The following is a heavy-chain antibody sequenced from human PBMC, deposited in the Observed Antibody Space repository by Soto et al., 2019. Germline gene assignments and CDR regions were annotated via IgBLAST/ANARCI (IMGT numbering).Heavy chain of an antibody. CDR2: INHSGST. D-gene: IGHD3-22*01. V-gene: IGHV4-34*01. CDR3: ARGRVQYYYDSSGYWPPFDY. Sequence: PSETLSLTCAVYGGSFSGYYWSWIRQPPGKGLEWIGEINHSGSTNYNPSLKSRVTISVDTSKNQFSLKLSSVTAADTAVYYCARGRVQYYYDSSGYWPPFDYWDQGTLVTVSS. J-gene: IGHJ4*02. CDR1: GGSFSGYY.